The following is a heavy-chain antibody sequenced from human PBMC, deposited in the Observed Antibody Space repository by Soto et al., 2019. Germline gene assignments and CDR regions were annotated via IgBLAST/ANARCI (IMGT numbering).Heavy chain of an antibody. V-gene: IGHV3-7*01. CDR1: GFTFSSYW. J-gene: IGHJ5*02. CDR2: IKQDGSAK. Sequence: EVQLVESGGGLVQPGGSLRLSCAASGFTFSSYWMSWVRQAPGKGLEWVANIKQDGSAKYYVDSMKGRFTISRDNAKSSLYLQMNSLRAEDTAVYYCARYSSRDGWIDPWGQGTLVTVSS. D-gene: IGHD6-13*01. CDR3: ARYSSRDGWIDP.